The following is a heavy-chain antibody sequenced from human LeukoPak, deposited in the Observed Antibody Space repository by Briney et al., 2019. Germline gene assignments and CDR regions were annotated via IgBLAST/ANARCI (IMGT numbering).Heavy chain of an antibody. CDR2: IYGDGRT. CDR3: ARGLFLSGYLDAFDM. J-gene: IGHJ3*02. V-gene: IGHV3-53*01. Sequence: GGSLRLSCAASGFTVSNMYMTWVRQAPGKGLEWVSLIYGDGRTSYADSVKGRCTISRDNSKNTLDLQVNSLRVEDTAVYYCARGLFLSGYLDAFDMRGQGTVVTVSS. D-gene: IGHD3-22*01. CDR1: GFTVSNMY.